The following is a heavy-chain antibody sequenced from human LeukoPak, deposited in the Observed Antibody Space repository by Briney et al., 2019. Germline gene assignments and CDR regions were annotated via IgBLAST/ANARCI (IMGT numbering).Heavy chain of an antibody. D-gene: IGHD2-15*01. CDR1: GFTVSSNY. Sequence: GGSLRLSCAASGFTVSSNYMSWVRQAPGKGLEWVSVIYSGGSTCYADSVKGRFTISRDNSKNTLYLQMNSLRVEDTAVYYCAREIYCSASSCTGGVFDIWGQGTMVTVSS. V-gene: IGHV3-53*01. J-gene: IGHJ3*02. CDR3: AREIYCSASSCTGGVFDI. CDR2: IYSGGST.